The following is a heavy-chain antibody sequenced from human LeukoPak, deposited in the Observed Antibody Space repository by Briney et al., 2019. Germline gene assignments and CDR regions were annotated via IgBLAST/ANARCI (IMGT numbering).Heavy chain of an antibody. CDR2: MSYDGSNK. Sequence: GRSLRLSCAASGFTFSSYAMHWVRQAPGKGLEWVAVMSYDGSNKYYADSVRGRFTISRDNSKNTLYLQMGSLRAEDTALYYCGKEDYWGQGTLVTVSS. CDR3: GKEDY. CDR1: GFTFSSYA. V-gene: IGHV3-30*04. J-gene: IGHJ4*02.